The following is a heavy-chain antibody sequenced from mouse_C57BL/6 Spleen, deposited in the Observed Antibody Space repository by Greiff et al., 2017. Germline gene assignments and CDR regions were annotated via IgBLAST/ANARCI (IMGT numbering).Heavy chain of an antibody. CDR1: GYTFTSYW. D-gene: IGHD2-4*01. CDR3: AGSPVLRRAMDY. CDR2: IDPSDSET. Sequence: QVQLQQPGAELVRPGSSVKLSCKASGYTFTSYWMHWVKQRPIQGLEWIGNIDPSDSETHYNQKFKDKATLTVDKSSSTAYMQLSSLTSEDSAFDYCAGSPVLRRAMDYWGQGTSVTVSS. J-gene: IGHJ4*01. V-gene: IGHV1-52*01.